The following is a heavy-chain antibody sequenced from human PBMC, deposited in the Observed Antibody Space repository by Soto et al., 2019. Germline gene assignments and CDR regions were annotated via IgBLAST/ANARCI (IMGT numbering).Heavy chain of an antibody. CDR1: GFTFSSYA. CDR2: ISGSGGSI. D-gene: IGHD3-3*01. Sequence: GALRLSCAASGFTFSSYAMSWVRQAPGKGLEGVSAISGSGGSIYYADSVKGRFTISRDNSKNTLYLQMNSLRAEDTAVYYCAKEVGLNYDFWSGYPGYFDYWGQGTLVTVSS. CDR3: AKEVGLNYDFWSGYPGYFDY. J-gene: IGHJ4*02. V-gene: IGHV3-23*01.